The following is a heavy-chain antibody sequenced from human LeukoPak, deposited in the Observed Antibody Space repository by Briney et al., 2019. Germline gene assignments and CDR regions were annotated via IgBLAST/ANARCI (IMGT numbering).Heavy chain of an antibody. J-gene: IGHJ4*02. D-gene: IGHD1-26*01. CDR2: IYSGGST. CDR3: ARDSVGRSGSYYF. V-gene: IGHV3-66*01. CDR1: GFTVSSNY. Sequence: GGSLRLSCAASGFTVSSNYMSWVRQAPGKGLEWVSVIYSGGSTYYADSVKGRFTISRDNSKNTLYLQMNSLRAEDTAAYYCARDSVGRSGSYYFGGQGTLVTVSS.